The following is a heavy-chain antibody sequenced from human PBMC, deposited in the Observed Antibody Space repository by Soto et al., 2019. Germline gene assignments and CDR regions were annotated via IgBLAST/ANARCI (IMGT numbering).Heavy chain of an antibody. Sequence: GGSMRLSCAASGFTFSDYYVSWIRQAPGKGLEWVSYISNSGNGHYIYYADSVKGRFTISRDNAKNSLYLQMNSLRAEDTAVYYCARAKYYYDSHTGGWFDPWGQGTLVTVSS. J-gene: IGHJ5*02. CDR1: GFTFSDYY. CDR3: ARAKYYYDSHTGGWFDP. V-gene: IGHV3-11*04. D-gene: IGHD3-22*01. CDR2: ISNSGNGHYI.